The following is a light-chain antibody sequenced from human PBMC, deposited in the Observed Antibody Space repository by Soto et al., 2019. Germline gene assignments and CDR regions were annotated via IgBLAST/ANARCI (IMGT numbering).Light chain of an antibody. J-gene: IGLJ1*01. Sequence: QSALTQPASVSGSPGQSITISCTGTSSDIGSYNRVSWYQQPPGTAPKLIIYAVNNRPSGVPDPFSGSKSGNTASLTISGLLAEDEADYYCTSFTTSSTYVFGTGTKLTVL. CDR2: AVN. CDR3: TSFTTSSTYV. CDR1: SSDIGSYNR. V-gene: IGLV2-18*02.